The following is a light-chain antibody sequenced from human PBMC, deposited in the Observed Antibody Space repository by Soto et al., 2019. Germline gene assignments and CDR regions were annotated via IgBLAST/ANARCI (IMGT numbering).Light chain of an antibody. CDR1: QSVRTD. CDR3: QQTRSYPST. CDR2: GAS. Sequence: EIVMTQSPATLSVSPGERATLSCRASQSVRTDLAWYQQKPGQAPRLLIYGASTRATGIPARFSASGSRTEFTLTISSLQSEDFATYYCQQTRSYPSTFGGGTKVDIK. J-gene: IGKJ4*01. V-gene: IGKV3-15*01.